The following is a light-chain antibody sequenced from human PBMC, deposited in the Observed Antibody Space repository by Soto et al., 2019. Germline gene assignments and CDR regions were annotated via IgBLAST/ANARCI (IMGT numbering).Light chain of an antibody. CDR2: AAS. J-gene: IGKJ1*01. V-gene: IGKV1-39*01. CDR1: KSISSY. CDR3: QQSYSNRWT. Sequence: SEVSQSPSSXSGRGEERVPSTCRASKSISSYLNWYKQKKGKEXKXXLYAASTLKSGVQSRLRGSGSANDFNINISSMLPQDFETYYCQQSYSNRWTFGHGTQVDI.